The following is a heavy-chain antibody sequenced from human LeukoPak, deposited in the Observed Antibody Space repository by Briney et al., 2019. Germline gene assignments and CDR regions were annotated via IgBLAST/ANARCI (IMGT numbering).Heavy chain of an antibody. Sequence: PAGGSLRLSCEGSGFSFRSYTMTWVRQVPGKGLEWVSTISASGVSAYYADSVKGRFTISRDPAKNSLHLQMTTLRDDDTAVYYCARDGPQRYSGYFDYWGQGAPVTVS. CDR3: ARDGPQRYSGYFDY. J-gene: IGHJ4*02. CDR1: GFSFRSYT. CDR2: ISASGVSA. V-gene: IGHV3-23*01. D-gene: IGHD5-12*01.